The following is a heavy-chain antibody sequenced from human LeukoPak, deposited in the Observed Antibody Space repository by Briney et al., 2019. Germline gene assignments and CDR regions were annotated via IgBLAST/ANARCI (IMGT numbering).Heavy chain of an antibody. D-gene: IGHD2-2*01. Sequence: PGGSLRLSCAASGFSFSSHGMSWVRQAPGKGLEWVSGIIGGAGGTYYADSVKGRFTISRDNAKNTLYLQMNSLRPEDTAVYYCAHGSMYQLDYSGQGTLVTVSS. CDR3: AHGSMYQLDY. CDR2: IIGGAGGT. CDR1: GFSFSSHG. J-gene: IGHJ4*02. V-gene: IGHV3-23*01.